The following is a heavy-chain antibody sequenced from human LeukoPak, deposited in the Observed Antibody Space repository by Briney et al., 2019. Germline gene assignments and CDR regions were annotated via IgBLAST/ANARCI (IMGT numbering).Heavy chain of an antibody. D-gene: IGHD6-19*01. CDR2: IKPNSGGT. V-gene: IGHV1-2*02. J-gene: IGHJ3*02. CDR1: GYTFTGYY. CDR3: ATTGWTDAFDI. Sequence: GASVKVSCKAAGYTFTGYYMHWVRQAPGQGLEWMGGIKPNSGGTNYAQKLQVRVTMTTYTSTSTAYMELRSLRSDDTAVYYCATTGWTDAFDIWGQGTMVTVSS.